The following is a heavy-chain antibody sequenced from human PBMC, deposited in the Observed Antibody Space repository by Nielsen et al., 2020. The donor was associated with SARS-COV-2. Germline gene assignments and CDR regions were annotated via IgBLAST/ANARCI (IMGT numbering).Heavy chain of an antibody. CDR2: INSDGSST. D-gene: IGHD3-22*01. Sequence: LTCAASGFTFSSYWMHWVRQAPGKGLVWVSRINSDGSSTSYADSVKGRFTISRDNAKNTLYLQMNSLRAEDTAVYYCARSEYYDSSGYYMYYYYGMDVWGQGTTVTVSS. CDR3: ARSEYYDSSGYYMYYYYGMDV. V-gene: IGHV3-74*01. CDR1: GFTFSSYW. J-gene: IGHJ6*02.